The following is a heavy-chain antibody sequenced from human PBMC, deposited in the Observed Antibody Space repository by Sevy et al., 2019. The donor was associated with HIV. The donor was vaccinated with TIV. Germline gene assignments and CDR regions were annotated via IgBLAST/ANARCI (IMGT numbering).Heavy chain of an antibody. D-gene: IGHD3-22*01. Sequence: AAVKVSCKVSGKSLTRLSTHWVRQAPGKGLERMGSFDPEDRERIYSHKFQGRVTMSEDTSTDTASMDLSSLRSDDTAVYYCAATREYYYRNSGYFDYWGQGTPVTVSS. V-gene: IGHV1-24*01. CDR1: GKSLTRLS. J-gene: IGHJ4*01. CDR2: FDPEDRER. CDR3: AATREYYYRNSGYFDY.